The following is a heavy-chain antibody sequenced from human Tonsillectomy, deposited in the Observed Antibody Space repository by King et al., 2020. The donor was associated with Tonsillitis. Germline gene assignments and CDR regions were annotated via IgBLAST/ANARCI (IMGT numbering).Heavy chain of an antibody. CDR2: ISSSGSTI. V-gene: IGHV3-48*03. D-gene: IGHD2-21*01. CDR3: ALLFAPDFDY. J-gene: IGHJ4*02. Sequence: VQLVESGGGLVQPGGSLRLSCAASGFTFSSYEMNWVRQAPGKGLEWVSYISSSGSTIYYADSVKGRFTISRDNAKNSLYLQMNSLRAEDTAVYYCALLFAPDFDYWGQGTLVTVSS. CDR1: GFTFSSYE.